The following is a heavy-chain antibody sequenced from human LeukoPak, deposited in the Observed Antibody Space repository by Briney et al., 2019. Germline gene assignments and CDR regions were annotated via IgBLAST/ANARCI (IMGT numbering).Heavy chain of an antibody. CDR2: VSISSGTI. J-gene: IGHJ4*02. D-gene: IGHD3-16*01. CDR3: AKAMSTFGGVRNYFDS. CDR1: GFTFSGHN. Sequence: GGSLRLSCAASGFTFSGHNMNWVRQAPGKGLEWISFVSISSGTIYYADSVNGRFRISRDNAKSSLDLEMNSLRAEDTAVYYCAKAMSTFGGVRNYFDSWGQGTLVTVSS. V-gene: IGHV3-48*04.